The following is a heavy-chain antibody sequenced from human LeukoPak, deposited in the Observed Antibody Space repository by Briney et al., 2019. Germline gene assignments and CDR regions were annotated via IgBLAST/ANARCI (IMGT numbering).Heavy chain of an antibody. Sequence: GGSLRLSRAASGFTFSSYWMSWVRQAPGKGLEWVANIKQDGSEKYYVDSVKGRFTISRDNAKNSLYLQMNSLRAEDTAVYYCARRGGVVINDAFDIWGQGTMVTVSS. V-gene: IGHV3-7*01. CDR3: ARRGGVVINDAFDI. CDR1: GFTFSSYW. CDR2: IKQDGSEK. D-gene: IGHD3-10*01. J-gene: IGHJ3*02.